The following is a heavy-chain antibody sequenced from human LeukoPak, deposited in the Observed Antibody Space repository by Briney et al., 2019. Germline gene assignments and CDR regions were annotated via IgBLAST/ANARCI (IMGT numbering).Heavy chain of an antibody. Sequence: GGSLRLSCAASGFTFSNYAMSWVRQAPGKGLEWVSAITGSGGNTYYADSVKGRFTISRDNSKNTVFLQMNSVRAEDTAVYYCAKWGDYDVLTGYYVSDYWGQGTLVSVSS. D-gene: IGHD3-9*01. V-gene: IGHV3-23*01. J-gene: IGHJ4*02. CDR2: ITGSGGNT. CDR3: AKWGDYDVLTGYYVSDY. CDR1: GFTFSNYA.